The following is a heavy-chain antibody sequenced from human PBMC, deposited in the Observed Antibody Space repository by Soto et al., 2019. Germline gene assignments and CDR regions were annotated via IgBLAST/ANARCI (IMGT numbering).Heavy chain of an antibody. D-gene: IGHD3-10*01. J-gene: IGHJ6*02. CDR3: ARGQLVWYGDLTPYHRDMDV. CDR2: ISHDGGT. Sequence: QVQLQQWGAGLLRPSETLSLTCAFYGGSFDDFYWSWVRQSPGKGLEWVGEISHDGGTNYSPTLASRVSISVDTSKNHFSLLLRSVTAADTGLYYCARGQLVWYGDLTPYHRDMDVWGQGTTVTVSS. V-gene: IGHV4-34*02. CDR1: GGSFDDFY.